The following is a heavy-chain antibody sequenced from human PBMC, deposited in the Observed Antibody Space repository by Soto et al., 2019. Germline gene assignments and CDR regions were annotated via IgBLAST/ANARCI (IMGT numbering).Heavy chain of an antibody. CDR3: AKDLSSLGWLALGAPFDS. J-gene: IGHJ4*02. V-gene: IGHV3-23*01. CDR2: VSANGRNT. Sequence: GGSLRLSCAASGFTFSSYAMNWVRQAPGKWLEWVSSVSANGRNTYYADSVKGRFTVSRDKSKNALFLQLDSLRVEDTAIYYCAKDLSSLGWLALGAPFDSWGPGXLVTVYS. D-gene: IGHD3-22*01. CDR1: GFTFSSYA.